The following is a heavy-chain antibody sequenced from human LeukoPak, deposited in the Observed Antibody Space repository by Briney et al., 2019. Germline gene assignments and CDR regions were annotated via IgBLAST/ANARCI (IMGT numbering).Heavy chain of an antibody. Sequence: GGSLRLSCAASGFTFSSYWMSWVRQAPGKGPEWVANIKQDGSEKYYVDSVKGRCTISRDNAKNSLYLQMNSLRAEDTAVYYCARDSCSGGSCYEVAFDIWGQGTMVTVSS. CDR1: GFTFSSYW. J-gene: IGHJ3*02. D-gene: IGHD2-15*01. CDR2: IKQDGSEK. V-gene: IGHV3-7*01. CDR3: ARDSCSGGSCYEVAFDI.